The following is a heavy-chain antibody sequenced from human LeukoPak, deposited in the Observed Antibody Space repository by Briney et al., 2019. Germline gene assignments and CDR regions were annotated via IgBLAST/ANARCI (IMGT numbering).Heavy chain of an antibody. CDR1: GYTLTELS. Sequence: ASVKVSCKVSGYTLTELSMHWVRQAPGKGLEWMGGFDPEDGETIYAQKFQGRVTMTEDTSTDTAYMELSSLRSEDTAVYYCAAINYYDSSGYYYLDYWGQGTLVTVSS. J-gene: IGHJ4*02. CDR2: FDPEDGET. CDR3: AAINYYDSSGYYYLDY. D-gene: IGHD3-22*01. V-gene: IGHV1-24*01.